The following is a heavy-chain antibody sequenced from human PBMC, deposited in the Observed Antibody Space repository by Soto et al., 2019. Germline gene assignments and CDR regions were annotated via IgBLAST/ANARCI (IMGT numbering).Heavy chain of an antibody. D-gene: IGHD3-16*02. V-gene: IGHV4-34*01. CDR2: INHSGST. CDR1: GGSGGSFSGYY. Sequence: NPSETLSLTCAVYGGSGGSFSGYYWSWIRQPPGKGLEWIGEINHSGSTNYNPSLKSRVTISVDTSKNQFSLKLSSVTAADTAVYYCARANLITFGGVIVTKSFDYWGQGTLVTVSS. CDR3: ARANLITFGGVIVTKSFDY. J-gene: IGHJ4*02.